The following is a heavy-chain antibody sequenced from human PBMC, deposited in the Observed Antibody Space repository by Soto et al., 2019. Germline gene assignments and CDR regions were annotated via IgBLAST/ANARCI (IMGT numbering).Heavy chain of an antibody. Sequence: QVQLVQSGAEVKKPGSSVKVSCKASGGTFSSYTISWVRQAPGQGLEWMGRIIPILGIANYAQKFQGRVXIXXDKSTSKAYMELSSLRSEDTAVYYCWGYSRGYFDYWGQGTLVTVSS. D-gene: IGHD6-13*01. CDR1: GGTFSSYT. V-gene: IGHV1-69*02. CDR3: WGYSRGYFDY. CDR2: IIPILGIA. J-gene: IGHJ4*02.